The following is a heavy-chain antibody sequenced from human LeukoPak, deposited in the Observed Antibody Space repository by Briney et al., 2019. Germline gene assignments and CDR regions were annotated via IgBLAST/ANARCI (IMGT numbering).Heavy chain of an antibody. CDR3: ASKRV. CDR2: LSGSGGGT. D-gene: IGHD6-25*01. CDR1: GITLSNYG. J-gene: IGHJ4*02. Sequence: GGSLRLSCAVSGITLSNYGMSWVRQAPGKGLEWVAGLSGSGGGTNYADSVQGRFTISRDNPKNTLYLQMNSLRLEDTALYLCASKRVWGQGTLVTVSS. V-gene: IGHV3-23*01.